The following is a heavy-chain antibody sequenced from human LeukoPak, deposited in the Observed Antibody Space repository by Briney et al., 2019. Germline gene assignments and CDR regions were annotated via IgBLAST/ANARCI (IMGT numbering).Heavy chain of an antibody. V-gene: IGHV4-59*08. CDR1: GGSIRNYY. CDR2: IYYSGTT. J-gene: IGHJ4*02. D-gene: IGHD3-22*01. CDR3: ARHTEGYGYYDSSGYYSHPYYFDY. Sequence: SETLSLTCTVSGGSIRNYYWSWIRQPPGKGLEWIGYIYYSGTTSYNPSLRSRVTIAVDTSNNQFSLKLSSVTAADTAVYYCARHTEGYGYYDSSGYYSHPYYFDYWGQGTLVTASS.